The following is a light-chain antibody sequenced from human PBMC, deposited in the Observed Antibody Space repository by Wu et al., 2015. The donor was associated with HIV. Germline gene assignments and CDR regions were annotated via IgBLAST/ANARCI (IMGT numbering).Light chain of an antibody. CDR3: QQYNNWPPYT. V-gene: IGKV3-20*01. CDR1: QSVNTNY. Sequence: EIVLTQSPGTLSLSPGERTTLSCRASQSVNTNYLAWYQQKPGQTPRLLIYGVTSRATGIPDRFSGSGSGTEFTLTISSMQSEDFAVYYCQQYNNWPPYTFGQGTKLEIK. J-gene: IGKJ2*01. CDR2: GVT.